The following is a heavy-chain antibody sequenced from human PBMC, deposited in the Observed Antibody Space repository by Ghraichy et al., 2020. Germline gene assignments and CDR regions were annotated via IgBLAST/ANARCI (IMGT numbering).Heavy chain of an antibody. J-gene: IGHJ4*02. CDR1: GGSISSGGYS. CDR2: IYHSGST. D-gene: IGHD3-3*01. CDR3: ARRYYEVNPYFDY. V-gene: IGHV4-30-2*06. Sequence: SETLSLTCAVSGGSISSGGYSWSWIRQSPGKGLEWIGYIYHSGSTYYNPSLKSRVTISVDRSKNQFSLKLSSVTAADTAVYYCARRYYEVNPYFDYWGQGTLVTVSS.